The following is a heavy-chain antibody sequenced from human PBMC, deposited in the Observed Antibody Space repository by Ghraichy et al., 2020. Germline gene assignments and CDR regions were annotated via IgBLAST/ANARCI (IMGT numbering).Heavy chain of an antibody. Sequence: SQTLSLTCAVSGGSISSYYWSWIRQPPGKGLEWIGYIYYSGSTNYNPSLKSRVTISVDTSKNQFSLKLSSVTAADTAVYYCARARAYFDWSMDVWGKGTTVTVSS. D-gene: IGHD3-9*01. V-gene: IGHV4-59*01. CDR3: ARARAYFDWSMDV. CDR2: IYYSGST. J-gene: IGHJ6*03. CDR1: GGSISSYY.